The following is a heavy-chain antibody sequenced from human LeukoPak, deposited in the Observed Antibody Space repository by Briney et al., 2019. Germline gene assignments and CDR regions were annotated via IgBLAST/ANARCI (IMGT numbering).Heavy chain of an antibody. CDR3: ARLSSYGSGSYYNYYYYYMGV. J-gene: IGHJ6*03. Sequence: ASVKVSCKASGYTFTSYDINWVRQATGQGLEWMGWMNPNSGNTGYAQKFQGRVTMTRNTSISTAYMELSSLRSEDTAVYYCARLSSYGSGSYYNYYYYYMGVWGKGTTVTISS. CDR2: MNPNSGNT. D-gene: IGHD3-10*01. V-gene: IGHV1-8*01. CDR1: GYTFTSYD.